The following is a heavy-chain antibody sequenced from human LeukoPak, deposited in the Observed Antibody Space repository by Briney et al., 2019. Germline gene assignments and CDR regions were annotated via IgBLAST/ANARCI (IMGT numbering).Heavy chain of an antibody. CDR3: ARKTPANWGTPGAFDI. V-gene: IGHV1-69*04. D-gene: IGHD7-27*01. Sequence: GASVKVSCKAPGGTFSSYAISWVRQAPGQGLEWMGRIIPILGIANYAQKFQGRVTITADESTSTAYMELSSLRSEDTAVYYCARKTPANWGTPGAFDIWGQGTMVTVSS. J-gene: IGHJ3*02. CDR1: GGTFSSYA. CDR2: IIPILGIA.